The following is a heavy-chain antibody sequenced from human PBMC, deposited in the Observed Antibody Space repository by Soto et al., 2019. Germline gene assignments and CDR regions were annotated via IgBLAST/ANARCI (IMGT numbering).Heavy chain of an antibody. CDR3: ARGAGHDSEDY. V-gene: IGHV1-8*01. J-gene: IGHJ4*02. CDR1: GYTFSGHD. CDR2: MNPNTGNT. Sequence: ASVKVSCKASGYTFSGHDINWVRQATGQGLEWMGWMNPNTGNTGYEQKFQGRLTMTRNTSISTAYMELRSLRSEDTAVYYCARGAGHDSEDYWGQGTLVTVSS. D-gene: IGHD1-1*01.